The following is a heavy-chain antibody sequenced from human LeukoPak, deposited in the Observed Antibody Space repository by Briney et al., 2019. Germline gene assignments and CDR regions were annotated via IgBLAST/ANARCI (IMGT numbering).Heavy chain of an antibody. D-gene: IGHD1-26*01. CDR2: IIRIFATA. CDR3: ARESRTSGSYYGGYFDY. Sequence: SAKVFCKASGGTFCSYVISWVRQDPGQGLEWMGGIIRIFATANYAQKSTRRVTITANESTSTPYMELSSLRSEDTAVYYCARESRTSGSYYGGYFDYWGQGTLVTVSS. CDR1: GGTFCSYV. J-gene: IGHJ4*02. V-gene: IGHV1-69*13.